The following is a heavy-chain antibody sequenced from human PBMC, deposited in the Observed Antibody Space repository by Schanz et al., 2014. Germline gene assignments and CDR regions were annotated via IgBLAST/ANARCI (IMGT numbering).Heavy chain of an antibody. CDR2: IRYDGSNK. D-gene: IGHD1-1*01. Sequence: QVQLVESGGGVVQPGGSLRLSCAASGFTFSSYGMHWVRQAPGKGLEWVAFIRYDGSNKYYADSVKGRFTISRDNSKNTLYLQMNSLRAEDTAVYYCARRVPYSFGLDVWGQGATVTVSS. J-gene: IGHJ6*02. CDR1: GFTFSSYG. V-gene: IGHV3-30*02. CDR3: ARRVPYSFGLDV.